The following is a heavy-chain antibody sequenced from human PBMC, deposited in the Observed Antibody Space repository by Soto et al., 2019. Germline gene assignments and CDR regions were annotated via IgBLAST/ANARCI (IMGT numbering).Heavy chain of an antibody. CDR2: IKSKTDGGTT. CDR3: TTDCTVNYDSSGYPIDY. V-gene: IGHV3-15*07. CDR1: GFTFSNAW. Sequence: GGSLRLSCAASGFTFSNAWMNWVRQAPGKGLEWVGRIKSKTDGGTTDYAAPGKGRFTISRDDSKNTLYLQMNSLKTEDTAVYYCTTDCTVNYDSSGYPIDYWGQGTLVTVSS. J-gene: IGHJ4*02. D-gene: IGHD3-22*01.